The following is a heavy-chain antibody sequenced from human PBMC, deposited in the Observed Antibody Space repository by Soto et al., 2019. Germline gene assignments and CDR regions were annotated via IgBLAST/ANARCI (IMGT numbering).Heavy chain of an antibody. Sequence: GGSLRLSCAASRFTFSSYGMHWLRQAPGKGLEWVAVIRNDGSNEYYADSVKGRFTISRDNPKHTLYLQMNSLRAEDTAVYYCAKGPAGGDTHRSADYWGQGALVTVSS. V-gene: IGHV3-30*18. D-gene: IGHD3-16*01. CDR2: IRNDGSNE. CDR1: RFTFSSYG. CDR3: AKGPAGGDTHRSADY. J-gene: IGHJ4*02.